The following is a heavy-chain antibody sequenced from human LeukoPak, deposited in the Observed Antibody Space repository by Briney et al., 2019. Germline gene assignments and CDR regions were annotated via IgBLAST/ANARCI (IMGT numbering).Heavy chain of an antibody. V-gene: IGHV3-9*01. CDR2: PSGNSASI. CDR1: AFTFDDNA. CDR3: AKDGLSSGWYYYYMDV. Sequence: LSGGSLTLSCAAYAFTFDDNAMDWVRPAPGNGLKWVTDPSGNSASIGHAVSGKGRFTISRDNAKNSLYLQMNSLRAEDTALYYCAKDGLSSGWYYYYMDVWGKGTTVTVSS. D-gene: IGHD6-19*01. J-gene: IGHJ6*03.